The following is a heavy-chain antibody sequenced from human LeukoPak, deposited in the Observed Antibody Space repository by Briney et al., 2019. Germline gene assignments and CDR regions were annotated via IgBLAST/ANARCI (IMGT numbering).Heavy chain of an antibody. CDR3: ARNLYRQYYYDSSGYLRGAFDI. J-gene: IGHJ3*02. CDR1: GYTFTSYA. Sequence: ASVKVSCKASGYTFTSYAMNWVRQAPGQGLEWMGWINTNTGNPTYAQGFTGRFVFSLDTSVSTAYLQISSLKAEDTAVYYCARNLYRQYYYDSSGYLRGAFDIWGQGTMVTVSS. D-gene: IGHD3-22*01. CDR2: INTNTGNP. V-gene: IGHV7-4-1*02.